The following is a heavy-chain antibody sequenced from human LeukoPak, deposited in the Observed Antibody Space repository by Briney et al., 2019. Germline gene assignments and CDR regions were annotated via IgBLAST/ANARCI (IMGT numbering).Heavy chain of an antibody. CDR2: IFSGRTT. Sequence: ASETLSLTCTVSAGSISSSSHHWGWIRQSPGKGLEWIGSIFSGRTTYYNPSLNDRVTIFVVTSKNQFSLQLNSVTAADTSVYYCVRHDGRGGSTMGALDSWGQGSLVTVSS. D-gene: IGHD5/OR15-5a*01. CDR3: VRHDGRGGSTMGALDS. J-gene: IGHJ4*02. CDR1: AGSISSSSHH. V-gene: IGHV4-39*01.